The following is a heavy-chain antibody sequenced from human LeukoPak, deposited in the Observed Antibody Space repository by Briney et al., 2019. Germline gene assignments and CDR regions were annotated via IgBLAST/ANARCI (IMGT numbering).Heavy chain of an antibody. CDR2: IYHSGIT. CDR3: ARDGVVVVAARGYNWFDP. D-gene: IGHD2-15*01. Sequence: PSETLSLTCTVSGYSISSGYYWGWIRQPPGKGLEWIGSIYHSGITYYNPSLKSRVTISVDTSKNQFYLKLSSVTAADTAVYYCARDGVVVVAARGYNWFDPWGQGTLVTVSS. V-gene: IGHV4-38-2*02. J-gene: IGHJ5*02. CDR1: GYSISSGYY.